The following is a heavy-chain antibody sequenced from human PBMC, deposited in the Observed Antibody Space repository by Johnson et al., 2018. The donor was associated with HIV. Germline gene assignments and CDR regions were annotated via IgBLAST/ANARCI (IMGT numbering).Heavy chain of an antibody. CDR2: ISYDGSNK. CDR1: GFSFSSYD. D-gene: IGHD4-17*01. J-gene: IGHJ3*02. Sequence: QVQLVESGGGVVQPGRSLRLSCAASGFSFSSYDMHWVRQAPGKGLEWVAVISYDGSNKYYADSVKGRFTISRDNSKNTLYRQMNSLRAEDTAVYYCAKLPVLYGDFDDAFNIWGQGTMVTVSS. V-gene: IGHV3-30*18. CDR3: AKLPVLYGDFDDAFNI.